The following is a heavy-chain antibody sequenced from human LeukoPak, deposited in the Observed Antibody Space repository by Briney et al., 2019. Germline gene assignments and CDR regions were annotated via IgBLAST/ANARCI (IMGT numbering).Heavy chain of an antibody. J-gene: IGHJ6*03. Sequence: GGSLRLSCAASGFTFDDYGMSWVRQAPGKGLEWVSGINWNGGSTGYADSVKGRFTISRDNAKNSLYLQMNSLRAEDTALYYCARSRGPAYSSSWYRGNYYYYYMDVWGKGTTVTVS. CDR1: GFTFDDYG. D-gene: IGHD6-13*01. CDR2: INWNGGST. CDR3: ARSRGPAYSSSWYRGNYYYYYMDV. V-gene: IGHV3-20*04.